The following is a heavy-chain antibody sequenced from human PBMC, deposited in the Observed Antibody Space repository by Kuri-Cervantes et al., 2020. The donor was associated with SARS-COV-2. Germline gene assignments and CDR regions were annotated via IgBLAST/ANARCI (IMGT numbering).Heavy chain of an antibody. J-gene: IGHJ3*02. V-gene: IGHV3-48*01. CDR3: ASVGALRPYDAFDI. D-gene: IGHD5-12*01. CDR1: GFTFSSYS. Sequence: GESLKIPCSASGFTFSSYSMNWVRQAPGKGLEWVSYISSSSSTIYYADSVKVRFTIPRDNAKNSLYLQMNSLRAEDTAVYYCASVGALRPYDAFDIWGQGTMVTVSS. CDR2: ISSSSSTI.